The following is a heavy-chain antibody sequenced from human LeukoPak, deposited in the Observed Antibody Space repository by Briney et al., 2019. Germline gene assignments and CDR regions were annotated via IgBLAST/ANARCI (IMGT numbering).Heavy chain of an antibody. J-gene: IGHJ3*02. D-gene: IGHD3-22*01. Sequence: GGSLRLSCAASGLTFSSFAMHWVRQAPGKGLEWVAVISYDGSNKYYADSVKGRFTISGDKSKNTLYLQMNSLRAEDTAVYYCARDGYYYDSSGYDAFDIWGQGTMVTVSS. CDR2: ISYDGSNK. V-gene: IGHV3-30*04. CDR3: ARDGYYYDSSGYDAFDI. CDR1: GLTFSSFA.